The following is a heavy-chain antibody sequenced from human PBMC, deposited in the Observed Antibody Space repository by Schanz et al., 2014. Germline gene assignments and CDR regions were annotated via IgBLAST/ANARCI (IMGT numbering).Heavy chain of an antibody. CDR2: INPNSGET. D-gene: IGHD2-15*01. CDR3: ARAGYCRDSGCYSLGIEY. Sequence: QVRLVQSGAEVKKPGSSVKVSCKSSGATLSSYGISWVRQAPGQGLEWMGWINPNSGETNYEQKFKGRVTLTSDTSISTAFMELSGLTSDDTAVYYCARAGYCRDSGCYSLGIEYWGQGTLVTVSS. J-gene: IGHJ4*02. V-gene: IGHV1-2*02. CDR1: GATLSSYG.